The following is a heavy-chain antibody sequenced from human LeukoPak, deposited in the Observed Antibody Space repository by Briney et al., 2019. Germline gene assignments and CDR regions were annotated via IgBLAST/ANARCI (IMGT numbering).Heavy chain of an antibody. V-gene: IGHV4-31*03. CDR3: ARHPTQYYYDSSGYYVDAFDI. CDR2: IYYSGST. J-gene: IGHJ3*02. D-gene: IGHD3-22*01. Sequence: SETLSLTCTVSGGSISSGGYYWSWIRQHPGKGLEWIGYIYYSGSTYYNPSLKSRITISVDTPKNQFSLKLSSVTAADTAVYYCARHPTQYYYDSSGYYVDAFDIWGQGTMVTVSS. CDR1: GGSISSGGYY.